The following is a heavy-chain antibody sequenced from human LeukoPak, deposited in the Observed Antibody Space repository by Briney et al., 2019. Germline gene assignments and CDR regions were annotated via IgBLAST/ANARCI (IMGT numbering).Heavy chain of an antibody. V-gene: IGHV4-4*02. D-gene: IGHD4-17*01. J-gene: IGHJ4*02. CDR3: ARDRAVTFDY. CDR1: GGSISRNHW. CDR2: IYHSGST. Sequence: SGTLSLTCAVSGGSISRNHWWSWVRQPPGKGLEWIGEIYHSGSTNYNSSLKSRVTISVDTSKNQFSLKLSSVTAADTAVYYCARDRAVTFDYWGQGTLVTVSS.